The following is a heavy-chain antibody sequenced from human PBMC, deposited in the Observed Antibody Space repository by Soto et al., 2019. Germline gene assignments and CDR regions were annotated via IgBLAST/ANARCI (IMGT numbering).Heavy chain of an antibody. V-gene: IGHV4-4*02. CDR2: IYHSGST. D-gene: IGHD3-16*02. J-gene: IGHJ4*02. CDR1: GGSISGSNW. Sequence: TLSLTCAVSGGSISGSNWWSWVRQPPGRGLEWIGEIYHSGSTNYNPSLKSRVTISVDKSKNQFSLKLSSVTAADTAVYYCARGAGELSLYYFDYWGQGTLVTVSS. CDR3: ARGAGELSLYYFDY.